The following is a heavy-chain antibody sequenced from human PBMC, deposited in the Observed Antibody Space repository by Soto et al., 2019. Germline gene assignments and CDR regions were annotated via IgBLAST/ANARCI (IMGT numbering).Heavy chain of an antibody. D-gene: IGHD3-10*01. CDR1: GDSISRYY. CDR3: ARGPSGGSGSYYRTFDY. CDR2: IYTSGST. Sequence: QVQLQESGPGLVKPSETLSLTCTVSGDSISRYYWSWIRQPAGKGLEWIGRIYTSGSTNYNPSLKSRVTMSVDTSKNQFSLKLSSVTAAYTAVYYCARGPSGGSGSYYRTFDYWGQGTLVTVSS. V-gene: IGHV4-4*07. J-gene: IGHJ4*02.